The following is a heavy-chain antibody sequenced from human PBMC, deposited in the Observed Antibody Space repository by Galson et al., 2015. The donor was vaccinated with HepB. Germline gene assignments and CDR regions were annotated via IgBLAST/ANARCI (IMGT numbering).Heavy chain of an antibody. CDR2: ISSSSSTI. Sequence: SLRLSCAASGFTFSSYSMNWVRQAPGKGLEWVSYISSSSSTIYYADSVKGRFTISRDNAKNSLYLQMNSLRDEDTAVYYCARDWGLGVQFQLLLYRGQGTLVTVSS. CDR3: ARDWGLGVQFQLLLY. CDR1: GFTFSSYS. V-gene: IGHV3-48*02. D-gene: IGHD2-2*01. J-gene: IGHJ4*02.